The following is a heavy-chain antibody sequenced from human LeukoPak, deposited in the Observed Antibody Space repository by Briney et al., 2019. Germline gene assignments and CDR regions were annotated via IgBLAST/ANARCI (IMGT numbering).Heavy chain of an antibody. CDR3: AREQTGDQNFDY. CDR2: TYYRSKWYN. Sequence: SQTLSLTCAISGDSVFSNTAAWNWIRQSPSRGLEWLGRTYYRSKWYNNYAVSVKSRISINPDTSKNQFSLQLKSVTPEDTAVYYCAREQTGDQNFDYWGQGTLVTVSS. D-gene: IGHD7-27*01. J-gene: IGHJ4*02. CDR1: GDSVFSNTAA. V-gene: IGHV6-1*01.